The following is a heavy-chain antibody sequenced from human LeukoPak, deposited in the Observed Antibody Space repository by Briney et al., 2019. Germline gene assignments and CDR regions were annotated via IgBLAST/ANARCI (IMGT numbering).Heavy chain of an antibody. D-gene: IGHD5-18*01. V-gene: IGHV4-30-2*01. J-gene: IGHJ4*02. Sequence: PSETLSLTCAVYGGSFSGYSWSWIRQPPGKGLEWIGYIYHSGSTYYNPSLKSRVTISVDRSKNQFSLKLSSVTAADTAVYYCARGSDTAMVKIDYWGQGTLVTVSS. CDR3: ARGSDTAMVKIDY. CDR1: GGSFSGYS. CDR2: IYHSGST.